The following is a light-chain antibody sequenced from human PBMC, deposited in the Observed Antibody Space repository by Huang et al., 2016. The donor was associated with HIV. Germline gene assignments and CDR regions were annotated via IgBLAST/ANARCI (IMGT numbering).Light chain of an antibody. CDR3: QQYYSWPRT. V-gene: IGKV3-15*01. Sequence: EIILTQSPATLSVFPVKSATLSCRASQSVAAHLAWFQQKPGQPPRLLISGGSTRASGVPARFSGSGSGAGYTLTISILQSEDFATYYCQQYYSWPRTFGQGTRV. J-gene: IGKJ1*01. CDR1: QSVAAH. CDR2: GGS.